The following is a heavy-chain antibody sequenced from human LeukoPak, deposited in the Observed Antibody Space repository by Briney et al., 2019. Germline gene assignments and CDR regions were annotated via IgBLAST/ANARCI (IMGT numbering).Heavy chain of an antibody. V-gene: IGHV3-21*01. CDR1: GFTFDRSG. D-gene: IGHD3-10*01. CDR3: ARGVRKILKYIDL. J-gene: IGHJ5*02. Sequence: PGGSLRFSCSASGFTFDRSGMLWVRQAPGKGLEWVSSISSTSSHIYYADSVMGRFTISRDNDKNSMFLEMNSLRADDTAVYFCARGVRKILKYIDLWGQGTLVTVSS. CDR2: ISSTSSHI.